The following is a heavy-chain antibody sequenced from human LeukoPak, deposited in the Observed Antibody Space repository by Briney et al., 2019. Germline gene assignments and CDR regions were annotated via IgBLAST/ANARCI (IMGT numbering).Heavy chain of an antibody. D-gene: IGHD3-16*01. V-gene: IGHV4-59*01. CDR2: IYYSGST. Sequence: PSETLSLTCTVSGGSISSYYCSWIRQPPGKGLEWIGYIYYSGSTNYNPSLKSRVTISVDTSKNQFSLKLSSVTAADTAVYYCTRGTRGGGEDYWGQGTLVTVSS. CDR3: TRGTRGGGEDY. J-gene: IGHJ4*02. CDR1: GGSISSYY.